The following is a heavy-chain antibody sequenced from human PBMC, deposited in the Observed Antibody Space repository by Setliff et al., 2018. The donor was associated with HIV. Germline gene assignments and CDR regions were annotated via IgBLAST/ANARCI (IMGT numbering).Heavy chain of an antibody. Sequence: SETLPLTCSVSGDSMSPYYWSWIRQSADKGLEWIGRVHPTGSTIYNPSLRSRVTMSVDTSKGQFSLKLSSVTAADTAMYYCARVFPPIRGAPFGTPPGAFDIWGQGTMVTVSS. CDR2: VHPTGST. D-gene: IGHD2-15*01. J-gene: IGHJ3*02. CDR3: ARVFPPIRGAPFGTPPGAFDI. V-gene: IGHV4-4*07. CDR1: GDSMSPYY.